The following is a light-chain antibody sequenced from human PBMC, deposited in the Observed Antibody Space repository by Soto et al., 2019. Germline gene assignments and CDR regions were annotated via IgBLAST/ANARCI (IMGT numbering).Light chain of an antibody. J-gene: IGLJ1*01. CDR1: SSDIGGYNY. CDR3: TSYAGYNTLVV. V-gene: IGLV2-8*01. Sequence: QSVLTQPPSASGSPGQSVTISCTGTSSDIGGYNYVSWYQHHPGKAPRLLIYEVFKRPSGVPNRFSGSKSGNRASLTVSGLQADDEADYCCTSYAGYNTLVVFGTGTKVTVL. CDR2: EVF.